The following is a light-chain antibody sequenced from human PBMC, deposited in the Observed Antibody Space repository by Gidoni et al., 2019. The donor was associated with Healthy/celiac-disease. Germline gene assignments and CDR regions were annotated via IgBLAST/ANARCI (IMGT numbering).Light chain of an antibody. CDR3: QQYDNLPLT. CDR1: QDISNY. CDR2: DAS. J-gene: IGKJ1*01. V-gene: IGKV1-33*01. Sequence: DIQMPQSPSSLSASVGDRVTITGQASQDISNYLNWYQQKPGKAPKLLIYDASNLETGVPSRFSGSGSATDFTFTISSLQPEDIATYYCQQYDNLPLTFGQXTKVEIK.